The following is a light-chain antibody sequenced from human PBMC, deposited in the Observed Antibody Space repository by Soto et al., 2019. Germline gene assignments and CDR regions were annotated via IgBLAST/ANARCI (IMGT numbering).Light chain of an antibody. V-gene: IGKV1-39*01. J-gene: IGKJ1*01. Sequence: DIQMTQSPSSLSASVGDRVTITCRASQSISSYLNWYQQKPGKAPKLLIYAESSLQSGVPSRFSGSGAETDFTLPISSLQPEDFANYYCQQSYSTPQFGQGTKVEIK. CDR1: QSISSY. CDR2: AES. CDR3: QQSYSTPQ.